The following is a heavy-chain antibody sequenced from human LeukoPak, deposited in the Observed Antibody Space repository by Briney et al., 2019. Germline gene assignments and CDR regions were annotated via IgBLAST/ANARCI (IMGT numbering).Heavy chain of an antibody. CDR3: ARGGGYNSGLDY. V-gene: IGHV4-59*01. CDR1: GDSIFTYY. CDR2: IYYRGST. D-gene: IGHD6-19*01. J-gene: IGHJ4*02. Sequence: PSETLSHTCTVSGDSIFTYYWSWIRQPPGKGLEWIGYIYYRGSTTYNSTLTSRVTITVDTYKNQFCLQLISVTEADTAVYYCARGGGYNSGLDYWGQGTVVTVSS.